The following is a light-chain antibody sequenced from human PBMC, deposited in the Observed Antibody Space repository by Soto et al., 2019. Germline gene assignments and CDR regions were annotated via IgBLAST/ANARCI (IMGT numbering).Light chain of an antibody. J-gene: IGKJ4*01. Sequence: EIVLTQSPGTLSLSPGERATLSCRVSQSVGRNYLAWYQQKPGQAPRLLIHGASNRATGIPDRFSGSGSGTDFTLTISRLEPEAFAVYYCQQYASSPLTFGGGTKVEIK. V-gene: IGKV3-20*01. CDR3: QQYASSPLT. CDR1: QSVGRNY. CDR2: GAS.